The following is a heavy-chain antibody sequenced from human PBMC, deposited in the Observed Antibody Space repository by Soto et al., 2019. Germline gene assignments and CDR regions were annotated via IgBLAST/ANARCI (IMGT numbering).Heavy chain of an antibody. V-gene: IGHV4-34*01. Sequence: SETLSLTSAVYGGSLSGYYWRWIRQRTGRGLGWSWESYHNGSNNYNTSLQSRVHISADTSKNHPPLQTSYMRDGDTAVYYCARAFGGPGYTYGFLKYWGQGSLVTVSS. CDR1: GGSLSGYY. CDR3: ARAFGGPGYTYGFLKY. D-gene: IGHD5-18*01. J-gene: IGHJ4*02. CDR2: SYHNGSN.